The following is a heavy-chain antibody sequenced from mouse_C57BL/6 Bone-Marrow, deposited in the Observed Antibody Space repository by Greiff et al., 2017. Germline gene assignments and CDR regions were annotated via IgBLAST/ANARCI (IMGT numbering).Heavy chain of an antibody. CDR3: ARSFFITTFYFDY. V-gene: IGHV5-17*01. CDR1: GFTFSDDG. Sequence: EVMLVESGGGLVKPGGSLKLSCAASGFTFSDDGMHWVRQAPEKGLEWVAYISSGSSTIYYADTVKGRFTISRDNAKNTLFLHMTSLRSEDTAMYYCARSFFITTFYFDYWGQGTTLTVSS. D-gene: IGHD1-1*01. J-gene: IGHJ2*01. CDR2: ISSGSSTI.